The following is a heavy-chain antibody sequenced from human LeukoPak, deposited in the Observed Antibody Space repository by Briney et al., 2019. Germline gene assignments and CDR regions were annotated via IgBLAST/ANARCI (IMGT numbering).Heavy chain of an antibody. CDR1: GGTFSSYA. J-gene: IGHJ6*03. Sequence: GASVKVSCKASGGTFSSYAISWVRQAPGQGLEWMGGIIPIFGTANYAQKFQGRVTITADESTSTAYMELSSLRSEDTAVYYCARGYVDLYYYYYMDVWGKGTTVTVSS. D-gene: IGHD3-16*01. CDR2: IIPIFGTA. CDR3: ARGYVDLYYYYYMDV. V-gene: IGHV1-69*13.